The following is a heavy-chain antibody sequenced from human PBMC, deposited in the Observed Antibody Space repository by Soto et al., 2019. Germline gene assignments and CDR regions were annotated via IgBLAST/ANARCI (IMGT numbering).Heavy chain of an antibody. V-gene: IGHV1-69*13. CDR2: IIPIFGTA. CDR3: ARDRKYYYDSSGYYYFDY. D-gene: IGHD3-22*01. Sequence: SVKVSCKASGGTFSSYTMSWVRQAPGQGLEWMGGIIPIFGTANYAQKFQGRVTITADESTSTAYMELSSLRSEDTAVYYCARDRKYYYDSSGYYYFDYWGQGTLVTVSS. J-gene: IGHJ4*02. CDR1: GGTFSSYT.